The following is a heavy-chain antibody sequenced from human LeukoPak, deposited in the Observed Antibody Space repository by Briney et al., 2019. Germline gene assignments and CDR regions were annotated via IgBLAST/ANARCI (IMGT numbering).Heavy chain of an antibody. J-gene: IGHJ4*02. CDR1: GFTFSSYG. CDR3: ARDGGCSGGSCYDY. CDR2: IWYDGSNK. Sequence: GRSLRLSCAASGFTFSSYGMHWVRQAPGKGLEWVAVIWYDGSNKYYADSVKGRFTISRDNSKNTLYLQMNSLRAEDTAVYYCARDGGCSGGSCYDYWGQGTLVTVSS. D-gene: IGHD2-15*01. V-gene: IGHV3-33*01.